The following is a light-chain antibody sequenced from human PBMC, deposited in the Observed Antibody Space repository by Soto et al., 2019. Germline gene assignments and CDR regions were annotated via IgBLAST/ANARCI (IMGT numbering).Light chain of an antibody. J-gene: IGKJ1*01. CDR1: QNILLSSNNKHY. CDR2: WAS. V-gene: IGKV4-1*01. Sequence: DIVLTQSPDSLAVSLGERATINCKSSQNILLSSNNKHYLAWYQQKPGQPPKLLIYWASTRESGVPDRFSGSGSGTDFTLTISSLQAEDVAVYYCQQYYSTPTWTFGQGTKVEIK. CDR3: QQYYSTPTWT.